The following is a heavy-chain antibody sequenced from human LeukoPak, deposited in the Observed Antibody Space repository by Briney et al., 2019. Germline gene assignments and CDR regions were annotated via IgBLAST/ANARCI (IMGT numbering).Heavy chain of an antibody. D-gene: IGHD6-6*01. Sequence: ASVTVSCKASGYTFTSYYMHWVRQAPGQGLEWMGIINPSGGSTSYAQKFQGRVTMTRDMSTSTVYMELSSLRSEDTAVYYCARRANEYSSSKFLDYWGQGTLVTVSS. J-gene: IGHJ4*02. CDR3: ARRANEYSSSKFLDY. CDR1: GYTFTSYY. V-gene: IGHV1-46*01. CDR2: INPSGGST.